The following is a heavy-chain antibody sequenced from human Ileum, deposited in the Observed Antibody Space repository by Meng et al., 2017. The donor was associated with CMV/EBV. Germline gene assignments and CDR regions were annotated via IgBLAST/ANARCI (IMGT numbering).Heavy chain of an antibody. V-gene: IGHV3-69-1*01. Sequence: GGSLRLSCAASGFSFRDSYMNWVRQAPGKGLGWVSSINNSGATYCADSVKGRFTISRDNAKNSLYLQMNSLRAEDTAVYYCAKDGGGRLVVPGGMDVWGQGTTVTVSS. CDR1: GFSFRDSY. CDR3: AKDGGGRLVVPGGMDV. CDR2: INNSGAT. D-gene: IGHD2-2*01. J-gene: IGHJ6*02.